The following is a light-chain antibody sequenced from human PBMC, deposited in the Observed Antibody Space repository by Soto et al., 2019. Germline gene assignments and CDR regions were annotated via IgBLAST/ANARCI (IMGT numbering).Light chain of an antibody. Sequence: DIVLTQSRATRSLSPGERATLSCRASQSVGSYLAWYQQKPGQAPRLLIYDASNRATGIPARFSGSGSGTDSTVTIITLEHEDFAVYYCQHPRHWREGPTVGGGPKVHIK. V-gene: IGKV3-11*01. J-gene: IGKJ4*01. CDR2: DAS. CDR3: QHPRHWREGPT. CDR1: QSVGSY.